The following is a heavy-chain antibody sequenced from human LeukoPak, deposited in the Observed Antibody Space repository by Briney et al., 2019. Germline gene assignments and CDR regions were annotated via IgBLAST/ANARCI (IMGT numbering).Heavy chain of an antibody. V-gene: IGHV4-59*01. D-gene: IGHD3-3*01. CDR2: IYYSGST. J-gene: IGHJ3*02. Sequence: SETLSLTCTVSGGSISSYYWSWIRQPPGKGLEWIGYIYYSGSTNYNPSLKSRVTISVDTSKNQFSLKLSSVTAADTAVYYCARSLRITIFGVVIQSDAFDIWGQGTMVTVSS. CDR3: ARSLRITIFGVVIQSDAFDI. CDR1: GGSISSYY.